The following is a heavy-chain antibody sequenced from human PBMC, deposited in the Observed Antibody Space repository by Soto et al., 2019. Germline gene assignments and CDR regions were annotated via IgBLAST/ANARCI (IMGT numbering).Heavy chain of an antibody. J-gene: IGHJ4*02. D-gene: IGHD5-18*01. CDR1: GFTVSSTNY. CDR2: IYSGGTT. V-gene: IGHV3-53*01. Sequence: EVQLVESGGGLIQPGGSLRLSCVVSGFTVSSTNYMSWVRQAPGKGLEWVSVIYSGGTTFYADSVKGRFTISRDNSKNAMYLKMNSLRAEDTAVYYCHGYGYWGQGTLVTVSS. CDR3: HGYGY.